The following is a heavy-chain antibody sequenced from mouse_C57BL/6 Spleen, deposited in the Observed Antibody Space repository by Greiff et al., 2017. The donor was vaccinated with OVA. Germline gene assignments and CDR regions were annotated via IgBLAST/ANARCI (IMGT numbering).Heavy chain of an antibody. J-gene: IGHJ1*03. CDR2: INPNYGTT. D-gene: IGHD2-4*01. V-gene: IGHV1-39*01. Sequence: VQLQQSGPELVKPVSSVKLSCNASGYSFTDYNMNWVTQSNGKSLEWIVVINPNYGTTSYNQKFKSKSTLTIDQSSSTAYMQLNSLTSEDSVVYYCAREYDYYWYFDVWGKGTTVTVSS. CDR3: AREYDYYWYFDV. CDR1: GYSFTDYN.